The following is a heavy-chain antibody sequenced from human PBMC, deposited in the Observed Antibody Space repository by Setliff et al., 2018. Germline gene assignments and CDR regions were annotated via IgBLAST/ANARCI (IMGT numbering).Heavy chain of an antibody. J-gene: IGHJ6*03. D-gene: IGHD3-10*01. Sequence: SETLSLTCTVSGGSLRSNFWGWIRQPPGKGLEWIGSTYYSGDTSYNPPLKSRVTMSVDMSRNQFSLKLSSVTAADTAVYSCARHVGIRGRGYNYYYYYMDVWGKGTTVTVSS. V-gene: IGHV4-39*01. CDR2: TYYSGDT. CDR1: GGSLRSNF. CDR3: ARHVGIRGRGYNYYYYYMDV.